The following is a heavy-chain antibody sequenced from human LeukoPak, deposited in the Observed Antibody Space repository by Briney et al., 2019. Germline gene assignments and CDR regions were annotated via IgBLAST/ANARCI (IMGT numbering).Heavy chain of an antibody. J-gene: IGHJ4*02. D-gene: IGHD6-13*01. CDR1: GYTFTGYY. CDR2: INPNSGGT. CDR3: AKPLPGIQAAAPDY. Sequence: ASVKVSCKASGYTFTGYYMHWVRQAPGQGLEWMGWINPNSGGTNYAQKFQGRVTMTRDTSITTAYMELSRLRAEDTAVYYCAKPLPGIQAAAPDYWGQGTLVIVSS. V-gene: IGHV1-2*02.